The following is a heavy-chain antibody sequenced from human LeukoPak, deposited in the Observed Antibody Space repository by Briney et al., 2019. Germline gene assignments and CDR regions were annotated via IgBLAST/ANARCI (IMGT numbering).Heavy chain of an antibody. J-gene: IGHJ4*02. CDR3: AREPVHYYDSSGYYYGEDC. CDR1: GGSISSSSYY. V-gene: IGHV4-39*02. Sequence: SETLSLTCTVSGGSISSSSYYWGWIRQPPGKGLEWIGSIYYSGSTYYNPSLKSRVTISVDTSKNQFSLKLSSVTAADTAVYYCAREPVHYYDSSGYYYGEDCWGQGTLVTVSS. D-gene: IGHD3-22*01. CDR2: IYYSGST.